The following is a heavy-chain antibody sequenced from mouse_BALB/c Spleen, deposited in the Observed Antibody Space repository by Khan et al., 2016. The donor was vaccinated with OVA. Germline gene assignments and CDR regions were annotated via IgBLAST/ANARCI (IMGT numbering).Heavy chain of an antibody. D-gene: IGHD4-1*01. CDR1: GYSITSDYA. CDR2: IGNSGST. Sequence: EVQLQESGPGLVKPSQSLSLTCTVTGYSITSDYAWNWFRQFQGNKLEWMGYIGNSGSTTSNPSLKSRISITRVTSKNQFILQLYAVTTEDRATHYCERLGPGFADWGQGTLVTVSA. CDR3: ERLGPGFAD. V-gene: IGHV3-2*02. J-gene: IGHJ3*01.